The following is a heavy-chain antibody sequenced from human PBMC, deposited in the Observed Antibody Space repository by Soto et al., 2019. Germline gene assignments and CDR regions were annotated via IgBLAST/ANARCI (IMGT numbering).Heavy chain of an antibody. CDR2: MNPNSGNT. Sequence: ASVKVSCKASGYTFTSYDINWVRQATGQGLEWMGWMNPNSGNTGYAQKFQGRVTMTRNTSISTAYMELSSLRSEDTAVYYCATGDLTGGELFFTYWGRGALVTVSS. CDR1: GYTFTSYD. D-gene: IGHD3-10*01. V-gene: IGHV1-8*01. J-gene: IGHJ4*02. CDR3: ATGDLTGGELFFTY.